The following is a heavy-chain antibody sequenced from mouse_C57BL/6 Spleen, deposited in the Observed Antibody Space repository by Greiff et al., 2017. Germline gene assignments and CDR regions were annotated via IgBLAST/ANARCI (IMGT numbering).Heavy chain of an antibody. Sequence: VQLVESGPGLVAPSQSLSITCTVSGFSLTSYAISWVRQPPGKGLEWLGVIWTGGGTNYNSALKSRLSISKDNSKSQVFLKMNSLQTDDTARYYCARNNYGNYRYWYFDVWGTGTTVTVSS. CDR3: ARNNYGNYRYWYFDV. V-gene: IGHV2-9-1*01. J-gene: IGHJ1*03. CDR1: GFSLTSYA. D-gene: IGHD2-1*01. CDR2: IWTGGGT.